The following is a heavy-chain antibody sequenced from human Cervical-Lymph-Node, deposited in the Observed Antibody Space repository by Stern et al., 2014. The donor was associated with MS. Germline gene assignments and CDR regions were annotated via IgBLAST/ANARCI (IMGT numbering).Heavy chain of an antibody. CDR2: IRGYHGNT. V-gene: IGHV1-18*01. D-gene: IGHD2-15*01. CDR1: GYTFTSYG. J-gene: IGHJ3*02. CDR3: ARGLLGSENAFDI. Sequence: QLVQSGAEVKKPGASVKVSCKASGYTFTSYGISWVRQAPGQGLEWMGWIRGYHGNTHYAKKLQGRVTMTTDTSTSTAYMEVRSLRSDDTAVYYCARGLLGSENAFDIWGQGTMVTVSS.